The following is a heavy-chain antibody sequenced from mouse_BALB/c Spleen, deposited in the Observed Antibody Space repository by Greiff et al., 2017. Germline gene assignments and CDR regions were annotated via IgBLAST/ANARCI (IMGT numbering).Heavy chain of an antibody. J-gene: IGHJ4*01. D-gene: IGHD4-1*01. CDR1: GYTFTDYN. Sequence: VQLKQFGAELVKPGASVKISCKASGYTFTDYNMDWVKQSHGKSLEWIGDINPSNGRTNYNEKFKSKATLTVDKSSSTAYMQLSSLTSEDSAVYYCARGWDDYAMDYWGQGTSVTVSS. CDR2: INPSNGRT. CDR3: ARGWDDYAMDY. V-gene: IGHV1-18*01.